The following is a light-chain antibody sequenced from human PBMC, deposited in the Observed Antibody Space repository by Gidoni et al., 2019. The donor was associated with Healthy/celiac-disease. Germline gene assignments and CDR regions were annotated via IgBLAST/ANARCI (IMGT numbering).Light chain of an antibody. CDR3: AAWDDSLSGPV. CDR2: RNN. J-gene: IGLJ2*01. Sequence: QSVLTQPPSASGTPEQGVTISCSGSSSNIGSNYVYWYQQLPGTAPKLLIYRNNQRPSGVPDRFSGSKSGTSASLAISGLRSEDEADYYCAAWDDSLSGPVFGGGTKLTVL. CDR1: SSNIGSNY. V-gene: IGLV1-47*01.